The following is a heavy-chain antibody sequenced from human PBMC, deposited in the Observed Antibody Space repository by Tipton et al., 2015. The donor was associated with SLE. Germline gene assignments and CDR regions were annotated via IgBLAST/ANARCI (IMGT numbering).Heavy chain of an antibody. J-gene: IGHJ4*02. CDR2: ISGSGGST. V-gene: IGHV3-23*01. Sequence: GSLRLSCAASGFTFSSYAMTWVRQAPGKGLEWVSGISGSGGSTYYADSVKGRFTISRDNSKNKLYLQMNSLRAEDTAVYYCAKRHSSSRRPVDYWGQGTLVTVSS. CDR1: GFTFSSYA. CDR3: AKRHSSSRRPVDY. D-gene: IGHD6-6*01.